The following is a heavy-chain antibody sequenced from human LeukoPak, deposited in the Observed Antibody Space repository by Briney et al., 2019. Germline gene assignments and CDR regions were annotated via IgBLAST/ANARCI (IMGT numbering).Heavy chain of an antibody. V-gene: IGHV4-61*01. D-gene: IGHD6-13*01. CDR2: IYYSGST. Sequence: PSETLSLTCTVSGGSVSSGSYYWSWIRQPPGKGLEWIGYIYYSGSTNYNPSLKSRVTISVDTSKNQFSLKLSSVTAADTAVYYCARDSRTETRYSSSWYGFDYWGQGTLVTVSS. CDR1: GGSVSSGSYY. CDR3: ARDSRTETRYSSSWYGFDY. J-gene: IGHJ4*02.